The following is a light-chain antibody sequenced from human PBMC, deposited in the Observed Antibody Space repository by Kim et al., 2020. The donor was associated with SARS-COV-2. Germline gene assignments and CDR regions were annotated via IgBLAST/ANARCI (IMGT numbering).Light chain of an antibody. Sequence: SPVERATLSCRASQSVSSTSLAWYQQKPGQAPRLLIFGASTRAAVIPDRFSGSGSGTDFTLTISRLEPADFAVYYCQQYDSSPGTFGQGTRLEIK. J-gene: IGKJ5*01. CDR1: QSVSSTS. CDR3: QQYDSSPGT. V-gene: IGKV3-20*01. CDR2: GAS.